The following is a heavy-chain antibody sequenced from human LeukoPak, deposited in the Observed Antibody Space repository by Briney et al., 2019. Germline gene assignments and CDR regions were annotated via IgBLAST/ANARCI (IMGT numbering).Heavy chain of an antibody. D-gene: IGHD5-18*01. Sequence: GESLMISCTASGYSFTNYWIGWVRQMPGKGLEWMGIIDPSDSETRYTPSFQGQVTISAVKSLSTAYLQWNSLKASDTAMYYCARQTAMGRSGDYWGQGTLVIVSS. V-gene: IGHV5-51*01. J-gene: IGHJ4*02. CDR1: GYSFTNYW. CDR2: IDPSDSET. CDR3: ARQTAMGRSGDY.